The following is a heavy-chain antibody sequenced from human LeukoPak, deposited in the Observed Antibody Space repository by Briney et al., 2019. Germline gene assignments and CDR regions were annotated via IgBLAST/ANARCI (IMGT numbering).Heavy chain of an antibody. J-gene: IGHJ4*02. V-gene: IGHV4-38-2*02. D-gene: IGHD3-10*01. Sequence: SETLSLTCTVSGYSISSGYYWGWIRQPPGKGLEWIGSFYHSGSTYYNPSLESRVTISLDTSKNQFSLKLSSVTAADTAVYYCARVITMVRPYYFDYWGQGTLVTVSS. CDR3: ARVITMVRPYYFDY. CDR2: FYHSGST. CDR1: GYSISSGYY.